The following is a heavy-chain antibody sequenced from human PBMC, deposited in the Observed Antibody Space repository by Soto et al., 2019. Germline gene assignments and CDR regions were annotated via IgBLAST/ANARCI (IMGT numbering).Heavy chain of an antibody. CDR3: AKVPTFTPGTTTFDY. CDR1: GFTFSSYA. D-gene: IGHD3-10*01. CDR2: ISGTGGST. V-gene: IGHV3-23*01. Sequence: EVPLLESGGGLVQPGGSLRLSCAASGFTFSSYAMTWVRQAPGKGLEWVSAISGTGGSTYYADSVKGRFTISRDNSKNTLYLQMNSLRAEDTAVYYCAKVPTFTPGTTTFDYWGQGTLVTVSS. J-gene: IGHJ4*02.